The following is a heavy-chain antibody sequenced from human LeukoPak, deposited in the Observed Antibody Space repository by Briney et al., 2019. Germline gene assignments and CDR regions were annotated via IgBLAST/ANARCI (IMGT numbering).Heavy chain of an antibody. CDR1: GFTFSSYA. J-gene: IGHJ6*03. CDR3: AKGNKFGYCSSTSCYRKSLYYYYYYYMDV. D-gene: IGHD2-2*03. Sequence: GGSLRLSCAASGFTFSSYAMSWVRQAPGEGLEWVSAISGSGGSTYYADSVKGRFTISRDNSKNTLYLQMNSLRAEDTAVYYCAKGNKFGYCSSTSCYRKSLYYYYYYYMDVWGKGTTVTVSS. CDR2: ISGSGGST. V-gene: IGHV3-23*01.